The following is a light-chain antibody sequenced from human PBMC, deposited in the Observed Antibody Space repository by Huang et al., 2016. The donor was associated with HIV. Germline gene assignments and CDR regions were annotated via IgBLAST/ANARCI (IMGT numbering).Light chain of an antibody. CDR1: QSLLHSNGYNY. CDR2: LGS. V-gene: IGKV2-28*01. Sequence: DIVMTHSPLSLPVTPGEPASISCRSSQSLLHSNGYNYLDWYLQKPGQSPQLLIYLGSKLASGVPDRFSGSGSGTDFTLKISRVEAEDVGVYYCMQALQTTWTFGQGTQVEIK. CDR3: MQALQTTWT. J-gene: IGKJ1*01.